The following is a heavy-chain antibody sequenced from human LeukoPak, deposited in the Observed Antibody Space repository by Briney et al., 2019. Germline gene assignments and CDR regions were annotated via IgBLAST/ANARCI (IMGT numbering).Heavy chain of an antibody. CDR3: ARVERGLLTLQH. CDR1: GGTFSSYA. D-gene: IGHD1-26*01. V-gene: IGHV1-18*01. CDR2: ISAYNGNT. J-gene: IGHJ1*01. Sequence: ASVKVSCKASGGTFSSYAISWVRQAPGQGLEWMGWISAYNGNTNYAQKLQGRVTMTTDTSTSTAYMELRSLRSDDTAVYYCARVERGLLTLQHWGQGTLVTVSS.